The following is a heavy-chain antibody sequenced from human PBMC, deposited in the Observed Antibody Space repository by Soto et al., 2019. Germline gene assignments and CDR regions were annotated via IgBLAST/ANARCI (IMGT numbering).Heavy chain of an antibody. V-gene: IGHV2-26*01. CDR3: ARRHSEVRLWYFYSAMDV. CDR2: ICSNDEK. J-gene: IGHJ6*02. CDR1: GFSLTNRSMG. Sequence: QVTLKESGPVLVKPTETLTLTCTVSGFSLTNRSMGVGWIRQSPGKALEWLAHICSNDEKSYSTSLQRRLAISKDTSKSQVVLTITNMDPVDTATYCCARRHSEVRLWYFYSAMDVWGQGTTVIVSS. D-gene: IGHD2-21*01.